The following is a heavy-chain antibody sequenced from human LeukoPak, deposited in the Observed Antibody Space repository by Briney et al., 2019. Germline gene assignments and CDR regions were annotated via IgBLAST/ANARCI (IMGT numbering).Heavy chain of an antibody. Sequence: GGSLRLPCAASGFTFSNAWMSWVRQAPGKGLEWVGRIKSKTDGGTTDYAAPVKGRFTISRDDSKNTLYLQMNSLKTEDTAVYYCTMEGGSGWYGGYYFDYWGQGTLVTVSS. CDR1: GFTFSNAW. D-gene: IGHD6-19*01. CDR3: TMEGGSGWYGGYYFDY. V-gene: IGHV3-15*01. CDR2: IKSKTDGGTT. J-gene: IGHJ4*02.